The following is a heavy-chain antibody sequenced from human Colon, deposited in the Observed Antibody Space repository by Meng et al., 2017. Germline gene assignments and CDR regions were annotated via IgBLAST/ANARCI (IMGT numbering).Heavy chain of an antibody. Sequence: SETLSLTCTVSGGSISSSSYYWGWIRQPPGKGLEWIGSIDYSGSTDYNPSLKSRVTISVDTSKNQLSLKLSSVTAADTAVYYCSAGTSNRDYWGQGTLVTVSS. J-gene: IGHJ4*02. V-gene: IGHV4-39*07. CDR3: SAGTSNRDY. D-gene: IGHD6-13*01. CDR1: GGSISSSSYY. CDR2: IDYSGST.